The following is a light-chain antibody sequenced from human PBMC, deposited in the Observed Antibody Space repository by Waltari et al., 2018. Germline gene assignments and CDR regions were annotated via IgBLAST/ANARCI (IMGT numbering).Light chain of an antibody. J-gene: IGKJ2*01. CDR1: QCVGSGY. V-gene: IGKV3-20*01. CDR3: HQYGNSPYT. Sequence: EIVLTQSPETLSLSLGERATLHCRASQCVGSGYLAWYKQIPGQSPRRLIYGASIRATGVPNRLTGSVSATDFTLTINSLEPDDFAMYYCHQYGNSPYTFGQGTNLQIK. CDR2: GAS.